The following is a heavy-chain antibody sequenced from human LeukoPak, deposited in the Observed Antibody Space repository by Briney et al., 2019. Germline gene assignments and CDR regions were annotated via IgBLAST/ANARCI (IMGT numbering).Heavy chain of an antibody. D-gene: IGHD4-23*01. CDR1: GNSITSGHYY. Sequence: SETLSLTCTVSGNSITSGHYYWSWIRQSPGEGQEWIGFISYSGSTPYNPSLKSRVTVSVDTSQNQFSLKLDSVTAADTAVYYCARSGGNSGGYWGQGTLVIVSS. J-gene: IGHJ4*02. CDR3: ARSGGNSGGY. V-gene: IGHV4-30-4*01. CDR2: ISYSGST.